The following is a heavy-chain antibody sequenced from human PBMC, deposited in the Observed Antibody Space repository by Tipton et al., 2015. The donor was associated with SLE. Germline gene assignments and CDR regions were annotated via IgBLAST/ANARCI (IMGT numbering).Heavy chain of an antibody. D-gene: IGHD2-21*02. Sequence: TLSLTCTVSGGSISSGGYYWSWIRQHPGKGLEWIGYIYYSGSTNYNPSLKSRVTISVDTSKNQFSLNLSSVTAADTAFYYCAGGDRFAYYYGLDVWGQGTTVTVSS. CDR1: GGSISSGGYY. J-gene: IGHJ6*02. CDR3: AGGDRFAYYYGLDV. CDR2: IYYSGST. V-gene: IGHV4-31*03.